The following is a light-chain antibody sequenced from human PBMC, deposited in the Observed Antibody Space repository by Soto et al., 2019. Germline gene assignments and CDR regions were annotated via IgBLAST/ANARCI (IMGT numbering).Light chain of an antibody. J-gene: IGLJ1*01. V-gene: IGLV2-11*01. CDR3: CSYAGSYTWV. CDR2: DVS. CDR1: SSDVGGYNY. Sequence: QSALTQPRSVSGSPGQSVTISCTGTSSDVGGYNYVSWYQQHPGKAPKLMYYDVSKRPSGVPDRFSGSKSGNTASQTISGLQAEDEADYYCCSYAGSYTWVFGTGTKLTVL.